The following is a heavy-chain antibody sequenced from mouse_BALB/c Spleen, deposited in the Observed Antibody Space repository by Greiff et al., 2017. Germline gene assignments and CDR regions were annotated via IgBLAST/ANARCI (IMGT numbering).Heavy chain of an antibody. CDR1: GYTFTSYT. J-gene: IGHJ3*01. CDR3: ARRRAYYRYEFAY. V-gene: IGHV1-4*02. D-gene: IGHD2-14*01. Sequence: VQLQQSAAELARPGASVKMSCKASGYTFTSYTMHWVKQRPGQGLEWIGYINPSSGYTEYNQKFKDKTTLTADKSSSTAYMQLSSLTSEDSAVYYCARRRAYYRYEFAYWGQGTLVTVSA. CDR2: INPSSGYT.